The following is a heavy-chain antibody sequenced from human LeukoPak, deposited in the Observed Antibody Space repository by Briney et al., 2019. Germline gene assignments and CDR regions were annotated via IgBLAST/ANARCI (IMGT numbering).Heavy chain of an antibody. CDR3: ATGYYEPFAT. Sequence: SETPSLSCTFSGASFSSYYWGWLRQTPGKGLEWIGYISDTGKTDSNPSLKSRVSISLGPANKQLSLRLRSVTAADSAVYYCATGYYEPFATWGPGILVTVSS. D-gene: IGHD3-3*01. J-gene: IGHJ5*02. V-gene: IGHV4-59*01. CDR2: ISDTGKT. CDR1: GASFSSYY.